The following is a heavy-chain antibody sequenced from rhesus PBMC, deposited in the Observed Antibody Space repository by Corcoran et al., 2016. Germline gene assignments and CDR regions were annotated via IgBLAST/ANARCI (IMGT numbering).Heavy chain of an antibody. V-gene: IGHV4-173*01. CDR1: GGSISSNY. CDR3: ARYSNYYGLDS. J-gene: IGHJ6*01. Sequence: QLQLQESGPGLVKPSETLSLTCAVSGGSISSNYWSWIRQPPGKGLVWIGRISGSGGITDYNPSLKSGVTISTDTSKNQFSLKLSSVTAADTAVYYCARYSNYYGLDSWGQGVVVTVSS. CDR2: ISGSGGIT. D-gene: IGHD4-23*01.